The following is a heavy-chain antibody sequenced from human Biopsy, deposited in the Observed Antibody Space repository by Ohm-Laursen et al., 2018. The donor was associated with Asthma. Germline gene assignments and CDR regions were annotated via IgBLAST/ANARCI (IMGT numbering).Heavy chain of an antibody. CDR3: ARTYYDFLTGQVNDAFDI. CDR2: INAGNGNT. J-gene: IGHJ3*02. Sequence: GTSVKVSCKVSGYTFISYAIHWVRQAPGQRLEWMGWINAGNGNTKYSQKFQGRVTITRDTSASTAYMELSSLRSEDTAVYYCARTYYDFLTGQVNDAFDIWGQGTMVTVSS. CDR1: GYTFISYA. D-gene: IGHD3-9*01. V-gene: IGHV1-3*01.